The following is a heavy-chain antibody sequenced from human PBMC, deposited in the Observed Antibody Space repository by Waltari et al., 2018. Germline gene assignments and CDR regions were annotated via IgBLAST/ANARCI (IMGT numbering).Heavy chain of an antibody. Sequence: ELQVVESGGGLVQPGGSLRLSCAASGFTFSTYEMNWARQAPGKVLEWVSYISNSGSTVDYADSVKRRFTIPRDNAKNSLYLEMNSLRADDTAVYYCAGPSTEYYYYYYYMDVWGKGTTVTVSS. CDR1: GFTFSTYE. CDR2: ISNSGSTV. CDR3: AGPSTEYYYYYYYMDV. J-gene: IGHJ6*03. V-gene: IGHV3-48*03.